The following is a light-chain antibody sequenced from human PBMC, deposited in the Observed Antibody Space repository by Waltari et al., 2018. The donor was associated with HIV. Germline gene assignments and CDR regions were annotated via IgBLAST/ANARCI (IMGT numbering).Light chain of an antibody. J-gene: IGLJ2*01. CDR1: SSNIGSNS. CDR3: AAWDDRLNGLV. CDR2: NNN. V-gene: IGLV1-44*01. Sequence: QSVLPQPPSTSGTPGQRVTIPCSGGSSNIGSNSVNWYQQFPGTAPKLLIHNNNQRPSGVPDQFSGSKSGTSASLAISGLQSEDEAHYYCAAWDDRLNGLVFGGGTKLTVL.